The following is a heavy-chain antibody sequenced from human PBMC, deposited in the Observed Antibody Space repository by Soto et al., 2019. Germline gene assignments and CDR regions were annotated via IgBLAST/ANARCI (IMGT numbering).Heavy chain of an antibody. Sequence: GGSLRLSCAASGFTFSDYYMSWIRQAPGKGLEWVSYISSSGSTIYYADSVKGRFTISRDNAKNPLYLQMNSLRAEDTAVYYCASSVYGAWGYFQHWGQGTLVTVSS. J-gene: IGHJ1*01. CDR2: ISSSGSTI. V-gene: IGHV3-11*01. CDR3: ASSVYGAWGYFQH. CDR1: GFTFSDYY. D-gene: IGHD3-10*01.